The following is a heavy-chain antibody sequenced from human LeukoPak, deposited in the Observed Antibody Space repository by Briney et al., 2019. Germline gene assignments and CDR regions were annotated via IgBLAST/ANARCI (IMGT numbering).Heavy chain of an antibody. CDR1: GYTFSGYY. CDR3: ARVEPFSGSFDY. Sequence: ASVKVSCKATGYTFSGYYVHWVRQAPGQGLEGMGCSNPKRGDTNNAQKFQDRVTINRDRSSRTPYMALNRLTSDDTDVHYFARVEPFSGSFDYWGEGTLVTVSS. D-gene: IGHD1-26*01. V-gene: IGHV1-2*02. J-gene: IGHJ4*02. CDR2: SNPKRGDT.